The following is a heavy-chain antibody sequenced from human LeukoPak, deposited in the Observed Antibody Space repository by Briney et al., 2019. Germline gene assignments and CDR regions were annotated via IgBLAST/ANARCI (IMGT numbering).Heavy chain of an antibody. CDR3: ARSPRRDTAMVHPDY. D-gene: IGHD5-18*01. CDR2: FDPEDGET. Sequence: ASVKVSCKVSGYTLTELSMHWVRQAPGKGLEWMGGFDPEDGETIYAQKFQGRVTMTEDTSTDTAYMELSSLRSEDTAVYYCARSPRRDTAMVHPDYWGQGTLVTVSS. J-gene: IGHJ4*02. CDR1: GYTLTELS. V-gene: IGHV1-24*01.